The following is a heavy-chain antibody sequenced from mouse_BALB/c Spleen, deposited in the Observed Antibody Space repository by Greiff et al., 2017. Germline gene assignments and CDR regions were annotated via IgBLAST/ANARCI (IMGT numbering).Heavy chain of an antibody. D-gene: IGHD3-3*01. J-gene: IGHJ2*01. Sequence: EVNVVESGGGLVQPGGSLRLSCATSGFTFTDYYMSWVRQPPGKALEWLGFIRNKANGYTTEYSASVKGRFTISRDNSQSILYLQMNTLRAEDSATYYCARDIGGGYFDYWGQGTTLTVSS. CDR1: GFTFTDYY. V-gene: IGHV7-3*02. CDR2: IRNKANGYTT. CDR3: ARDIGGGYFDY.